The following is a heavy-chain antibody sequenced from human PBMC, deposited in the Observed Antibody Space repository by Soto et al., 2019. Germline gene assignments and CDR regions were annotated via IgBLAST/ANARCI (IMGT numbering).Heavy chain of an antibody. V-gene: IGHV4-4*07. CDR3: ARGSSRWDY. J-gene: IGHJ4*02. CDR1: GGSISSFY. CDR2: IYSGGGN. Sequence: SETLSLTCTVSGGSISSFYWSWIRQPAGKGLEWIGRIYSGGGNNYNPSLKSRVTMSVDTSKNQFSLRLSSVTAADTAVYYCARGSSRWDYWGQGTLVTVSS. D-gene: IGHD6-13*01.